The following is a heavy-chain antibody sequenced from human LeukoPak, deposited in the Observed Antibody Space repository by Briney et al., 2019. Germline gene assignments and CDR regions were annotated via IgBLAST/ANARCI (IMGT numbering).Heavy chain of an antibody. CDR2: MNPNSGNT. V-gene: IGHV1-8*01. D-gene: IGHD2-2*01. J-gene: IGHJ4*02. CDR3: ARGRRGIVVVPATYYFDY. Sequence: ASVKVSCKASGYTFTSYDINWVRQATGQGLEWMGWMNPNSGNTGYAQKFQGRATMTRNTSISTAYMELSSLRSEDTAVYYCARGRRGIVVVPATYYFDYWGQGTLVTVSS. CDR1: GYTFTSYD.